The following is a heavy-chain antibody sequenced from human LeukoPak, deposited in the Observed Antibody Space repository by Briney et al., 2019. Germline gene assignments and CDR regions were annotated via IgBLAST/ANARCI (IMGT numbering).Heavy chain of an antibody. CDR3: ARGRKIKLDSVGWQQLVYVFDY. D-gene: IGHD6-13*01. CDR2: MNPSSGNT. Sequence: VKVSCKASGYTFTNYDINWVRQATGQGLEWMGWMNPSSGNTGYAQNFQGRVTMTRNTSISTAYMELSSLRSEDTAVYYCARGRKIKLDSVGWQQLVYVFDYWGQGTLVTVSS. V-gene: IGHV1-8*01. CDR1: GYTFTNYD. J-gene: IGHJ4*02.